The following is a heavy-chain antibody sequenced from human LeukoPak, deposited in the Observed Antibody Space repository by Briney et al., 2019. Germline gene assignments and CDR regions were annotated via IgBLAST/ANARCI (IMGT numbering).Heavy chain of an antibody. CDR1: GFTFSSYA. D-gene: IGHD4-17*01. V-gene: IGHV3-23*01. J-gene: IGHJ5*02. CDR2: ISGSGGST. Sequence: GGSLRLSCAAAGFTFSSYAMSWVRQAPGKGLEWVSSISGSGGSTYYADSVKGRFAISRDNSKNTLYVQMNSLRAEDTAVYYCAKDRWAWEMTPVTTHWFDPWGQGTLVTVSS. CDR3: AKDRWAWEMTPVTTHWFDP.